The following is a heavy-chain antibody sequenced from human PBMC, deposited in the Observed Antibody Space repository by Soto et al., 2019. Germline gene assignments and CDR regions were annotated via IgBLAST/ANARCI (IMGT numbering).Heavy chain of an antibody. CDR2: IIPIFGTA. V-gene: IGHV1-69*01. D-gene: IGHD1-26*01. CDR3: ARDGSFGSGSYSDYYYYGMDV. CDR1: GGTFSSYA. Sequence: QVQLVQSGAEVKKPGSSVKVSCKASGGTFSSYAISWVRQAPGQGLEWMGGIIPIFGTANYAQKFQGRVTINADESTSTAYMELSSLRSEDTAVYYCARDGSFGSGSYSDYYYYGMDVWGQGTTVTVSS. J-gene: IGHJ6*02.